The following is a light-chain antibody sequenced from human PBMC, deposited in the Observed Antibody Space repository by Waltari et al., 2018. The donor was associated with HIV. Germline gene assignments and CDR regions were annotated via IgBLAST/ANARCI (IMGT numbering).Light chain of an antibody. V-gene: IGLV1-40*01. CDR3: QSYDSSLGVV. CDR1: SSTIGPNHA. Sequence: QSVLTQPPSVSEAPGKRVTISCTGSSSTIGPNHAVHWYQQLPGTAPKLLIYVDTNRPSEIPDRFSGSKSGTSASLTITGLQAEDEADYYCQSYDSSLGVVFGGGTKLTVL. CDR2: VDT. J-gene: IGLJ2*01.